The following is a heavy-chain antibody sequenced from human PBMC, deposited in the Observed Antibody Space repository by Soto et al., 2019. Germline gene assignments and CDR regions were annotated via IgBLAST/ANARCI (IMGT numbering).Heavy chain of an antibody. CDR1: GFTFSSYA. CDR2: ISGSGGST. J-gene: IGHJ4*02. D-gene: IGHD3-3*01. V-gene: IGHV3-23*01. Sequence: EVQLLESGGGLVQPGGSLRLPCAASGFTFSSYAMSWVRQAPGKGLEWVSAISGSGGSTYYADSVKGRFTISRDNSKNTLYLQMNSLRAEDTAVYYCAKANKVFWSGCTDWGQGTLVTVSS. CDR3: AKANKVFWSGCTD.